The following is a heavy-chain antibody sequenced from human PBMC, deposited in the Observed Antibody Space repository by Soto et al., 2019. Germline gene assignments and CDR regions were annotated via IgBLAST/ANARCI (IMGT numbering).Heavy chain of an antibody. CDR1: GFTFTSYW. CDR3: ARSGIGDVAFDI. CDR2: INSDGSST. J-gene: IGHJ3*02. Sequence: EVQLVESGGGLVQPGGSLRLSCAASGFTFTSYWIQWVRQAPGKGLVWVSRINSDGSSTTYVDSVKGRFTISRDNAKNTVYIQMNSLKAEDTAVYYCARSGIGDVAFDIWGQGTMVTVSS. V-gene: IGHV3-74*01. D-gene: IGHD2-21*02.